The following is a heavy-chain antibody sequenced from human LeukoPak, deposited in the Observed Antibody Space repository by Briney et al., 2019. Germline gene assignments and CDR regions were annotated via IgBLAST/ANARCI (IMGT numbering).Heavy chain of an antibody. CDR3: ARGRFLESFDY. CDR2: IYYSGST. Sequence: PSETLSLTCTVSGGSISSYYWSWIRQPSGKGLEWIGYIYYSGSTNYNPSLKSRVTISVDTSKNQFSLKLSSVAAADTAVYYCARGRFLESFDYWGQGTLVTVSS. J-gene: IGHJ4*02. D-gene: IGHD3-3*01. CDR1: GGSISSYY. V-gene: IGHV4-59*01.